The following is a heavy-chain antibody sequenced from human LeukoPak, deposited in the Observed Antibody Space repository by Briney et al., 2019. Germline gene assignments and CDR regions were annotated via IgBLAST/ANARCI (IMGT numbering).Heavy chain of an antibody. D-gene: IGHD1-26*01. CDR1: GGSISGAY. CDR2: IYSSGIT. V-gene: IGHV4-59*08. CDR3: ARQDSGTYLNPLDI. J-gene: IGHJ3*02. Sequence: PSETLSLTCTVSGGSISGAYWSWIRQPPGKGLEWIGYIYSSGITNYNPSLKSRVTMSVDTSKNQLSLKLRSVTAADTAVYYCARQDSGTYLNPLDIWGQGTVVTVSS.